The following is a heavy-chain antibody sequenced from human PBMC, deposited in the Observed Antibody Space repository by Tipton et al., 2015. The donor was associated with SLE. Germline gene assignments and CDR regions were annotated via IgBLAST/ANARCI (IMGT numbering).Heavy chain of an antibody. CDR1: GGSISSSSYY. CDR3: AGGEWAYNWFDP. V-gene: IGHV4-39*07. J-gene: IGHJ5*02. Sequence: TLSLTCTVSGGSISSSSYYWGWIRQPPGKGLEWIGNIFYSGSTYYNPSLKSRVTISVDTSKNQFSLKLSSVTAADTAVYYCAGGEWAYNWFDPWGQGTLVTVSS. CDR2: IFYSGST. D-gene: IGHD3-10*01.